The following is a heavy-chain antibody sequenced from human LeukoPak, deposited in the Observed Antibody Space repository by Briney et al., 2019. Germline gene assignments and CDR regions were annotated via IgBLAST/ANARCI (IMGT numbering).Heavy chain of an antibody. V-gene: IGHV4-61*02. CDR1: GGSISSGTYY. CDR2: IYTFGTT. J-gene: IGHJ6*03. CDR3: ARHKDYYYSYMDV. Sequence: SETLSLTCTVSGGSISSGTYYWSWIRQPAGKGLEWIGRIYTFGTTNYNPSLESRVTISVDTSKNQFSLELNSVTAADTAVYYCARHKDYYYSYMDVWGKGTTVTISS.